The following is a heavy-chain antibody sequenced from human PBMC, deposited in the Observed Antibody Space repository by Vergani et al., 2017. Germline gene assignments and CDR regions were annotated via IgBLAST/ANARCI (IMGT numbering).Heavy chain of an antibody. J-gene: IGHJ4*02. CDR2: ISWNSGSK. Sequence: EVQLVESGGGLVQPGRSLRLSCAASGFPFDDYAMHLVRRAPGKGLEWVSGISWNSGSKGYADSVKGRFTISRDNAQNSLYLQMNSLRAEDTALYYCAKGGVVVPAQFDYWGQGTLVTVSS. V-gene: IGHV3-9*01. D-gene: IGHD2-2*01. CDR1: GFPFDDYA. CDR3: AKGGVVVPAQFDY.